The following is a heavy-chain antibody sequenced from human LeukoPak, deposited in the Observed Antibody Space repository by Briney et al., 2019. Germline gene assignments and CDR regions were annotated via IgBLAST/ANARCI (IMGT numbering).Heavy chain of an antibody. D-gene: IGHD3-10*01. V-gene: IGHV4-39*07. J-gene: IGHJ4*02. CDR1: GGSISSSSYY. Sequence: SETLSLTCTVSGGSISSSSYYWGWIRQPPGKGLEWIGSICYSGSTYYNPSLKSRVTISVDTSKNQFSLKLSSVTAADTAVYYCARGPYYYGSGSPFDYWGQGTLVTVSS. CDR3: ARGPYYYGSGSPFDY. CDR2: ICYSGST.